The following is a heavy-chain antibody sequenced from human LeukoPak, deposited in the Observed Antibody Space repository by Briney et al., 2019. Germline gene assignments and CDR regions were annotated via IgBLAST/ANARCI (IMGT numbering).Heavy chain of an antibody. Sequence: GSLRLSCAASGFTFSSYAMSWVRQAPGRGLEWVSAISGSGGSTYYADSVKGRFTISRDNSKNTLYLQMNSLRAEDTAVYFCAKGKINHEYAFDMWGQGTMVTVSS. CDR3: AKGKINHEYAFDM. CDR1: GFTFSSYA. CDR2: ISGSGGST. J-gene: IGHJ3*02. V-gene: IGHV3-23*01.